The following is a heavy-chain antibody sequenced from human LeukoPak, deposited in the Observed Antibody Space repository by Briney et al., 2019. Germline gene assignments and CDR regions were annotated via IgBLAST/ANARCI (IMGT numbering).Heavy chain of an antibody. D-gene: IGHD3-3*01. Sequence: SVKVSCKASGGTFSSYAISWVRQVPGQGLEWMGGIIPIFGTANYAQKFQGRVTITADESTSTAYMELSSLRSEDTAVYYCAGAPPPEWLPIDYWGQGTLVTVSS. J-gene: IGHJ4*02. CDR3: AGAPPPEWLPIDY. V-gene: IGHV1-69*13. CDR2: IIPIFGTA. CDR1: GGTFSSYA.